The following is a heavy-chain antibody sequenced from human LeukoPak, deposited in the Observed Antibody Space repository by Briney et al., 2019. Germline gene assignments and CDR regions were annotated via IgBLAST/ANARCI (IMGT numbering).Heavy chain of an antibody. Sequence: ASGKLCCKSAGATFSSYAISWVRQAPGQGLERMGRIIPIVGIANYAQKFKRSVTITTDKSTSTAYMELSSLRSEDTAVYYCARGASPFDHWGQGTLVTVSS. V-gene: IGHV1-69*04. CDR1: GATFSSYA. CDR2: IIPIVGIA. J-gene: IGHJ4*02. CDR3: ARGASPFDH.